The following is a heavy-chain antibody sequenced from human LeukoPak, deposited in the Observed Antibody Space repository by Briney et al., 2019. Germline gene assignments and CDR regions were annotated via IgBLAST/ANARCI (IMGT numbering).Heavy chain of an antibody. Sequence: SETLSLTCAVSGYSISSGYYWGWIRQPPGKGLEWIGSIHHSGSTYYNPSLKSRVTISVDTSKNQFSLKLSSVTAADTAVYYCAREVPSGIAAAGLDYWGQGTLVTVSS. CDR1: GYSISSGYY. CDR3: AREVPSGIAAAGLDY. J-gene: IGHJ4*02. CDR2: IHHSGST. D-gene: IGHD6-13*01. V-gene: IGHV4-38-2*02.